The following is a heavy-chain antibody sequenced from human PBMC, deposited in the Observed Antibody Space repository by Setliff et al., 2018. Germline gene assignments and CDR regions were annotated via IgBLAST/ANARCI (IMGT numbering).Heavy chain of an antibody. Sequence: PGGSLRLSCAASGFTFSSYEMNWVRQAPGKGLEWVSYISSSGSTIYYADSVKGRFTISRDNAKNTLYLHLSSLRVEDTATYYCARDRGGTNPWFDFWGQGTQVTVSS. CDR1: GFTFSSYE. CDR3: ARDRGGTNPWFDF. D-gene: IGHD3-10*01. CDR2: ISSSGSTI. J-gene: IGHJ5*01. V-gene: IGHV3-48*03.